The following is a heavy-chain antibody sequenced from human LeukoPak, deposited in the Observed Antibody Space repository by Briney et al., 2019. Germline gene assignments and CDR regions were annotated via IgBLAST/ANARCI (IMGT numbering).Heavy chain of an antibody. J-gene: IGHJ4*02. CDR1: GFAFSSSA. CDR2: ISSSSSTI. Sequence: GRSLRLSCAASGFAFSSSAFHWVRQAPGKGLEWVSYISSSSSTIYYADSVKGRFTISRDNAKNSLYLQMNSLRAEDTAVYYCARDNSIAAAGINWGQGTLVTVSS. V-gene: IGHV3-48*04. CDR3: ARDNSIAAAGIN. D-gene: IGHD6-13*01.